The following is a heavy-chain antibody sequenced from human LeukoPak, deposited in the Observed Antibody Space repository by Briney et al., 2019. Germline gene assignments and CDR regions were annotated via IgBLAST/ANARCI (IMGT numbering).Heavy chain of an antibody. CDR3: AKDGSSWPFFDS. V-gene: IGHV4-4*07. D-gene: IGHD6-13*01. Sequence: SETLSLTCTVSGGSIIGYYWSWIRQPAGKGLEWIGRIHGTGGTDYNPSLKSRVTMSVDTSKNQFSLKLTSVTAADTAVYYCAKDGSSWPFFDSWGQGTLVTVSS. CDR2: IHGTGGT. CDR1: GGSIIGYY. J-gene: IGHJ4*02.